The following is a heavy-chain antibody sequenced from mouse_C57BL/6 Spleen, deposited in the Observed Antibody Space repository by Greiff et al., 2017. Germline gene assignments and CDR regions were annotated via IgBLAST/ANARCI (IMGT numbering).Heavy chain of an antibody. D-gene: IGHD2-4*01. V-gene: IGHV5-4*03. Sequence: EVMLVESGGGLVKPGGSLKLSCAASGFTFSSYAMSWVRQTPEKRLEWVATISDGGSYTYYPDNVKGRFTISRDNAKNNLYLQMSHLKSEDTAMYYCARAMITTKGVGYFDVWGTGTTVTVSS. CDR1: GFTFSSYA. CDR2: ISDGGSYT. CDR3: ARAMITTKGVGYFDV. J-gene: IGHJ1*03.